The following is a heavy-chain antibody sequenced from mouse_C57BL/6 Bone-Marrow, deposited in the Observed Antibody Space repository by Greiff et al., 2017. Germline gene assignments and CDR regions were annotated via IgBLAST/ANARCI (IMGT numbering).Heavy chain of an antibody. D-gene: IGHD1-1*01. CDR1: GYTFTNYW. CDR3: ARAGGITTVGYAMDY. V-gene: IGHV1-63*01. J-gene: IGHJ4*01. Sequence: QVQLQQSGAELVRPGTSVKMSCKASGYTFTNYWIGWAKQRPGHGLEWIGDIYPGGGYTNYNEKFKGKATLTADKSSSTAYMQFSSLTSEDSAIYYCARAGGITTVGYAMDYWGQGTSVTVSS. CDR2: IYPGGGYT.